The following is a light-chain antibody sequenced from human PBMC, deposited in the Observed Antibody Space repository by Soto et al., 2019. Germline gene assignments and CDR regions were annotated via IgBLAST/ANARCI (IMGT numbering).Light chain of an antibody. CDR3: QQYDSSPWT. Sequence: DIVLTQSPATLSLSPGERATLSCRASQSISSCYLAWYQQKPGKAPRLLIYGASSRATGIPSRFSGSGSGTDFTLTISSLEPEDFAVYYCQQYDSSPWTFGQGTKVEIK. V-gene: IGKV3-20*01. CDR2: GAS. J-gene: IGKJ1*01. CDR1: QSISSCY.